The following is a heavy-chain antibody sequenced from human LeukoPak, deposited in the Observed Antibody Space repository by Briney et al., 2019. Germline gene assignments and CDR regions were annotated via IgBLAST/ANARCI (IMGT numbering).Heavy chain of an antibody. J-gene: IGHJ5*02. V-gene: IGHV3-15*07. CDR3: ADYYASGSYPP. CDR2: ILSETSGGTT. CDR1: GFSFSNAW. D-gene: IGHD3-10*01. Sequence: GGSLRLSCAASGFSFSNAWMNWVRQAPGKGLEWVGRILSETSGGTTDYATPVKGRFTISRDDSKNMLYLHMNSLQIEDTAVYYCADYYASGSYPPWGQGTLVTVSS.